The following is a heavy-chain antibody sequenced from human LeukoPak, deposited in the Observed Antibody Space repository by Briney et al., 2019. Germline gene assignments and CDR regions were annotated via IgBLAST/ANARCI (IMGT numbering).Heavy chain of an antibody. V-gene: IGHV1-8*01. CDR3: ARPGQPYYDYVWGSYTNFDY. Sequence: ASVTVSCKASGYTFTSYDINWVRQATGQGREWMGWMNPNSGNTGYAQKFQGRVTMTRNTSISTAYMELSSLRSEDTAVYYCARPGQPYYDYVWGSYTNFDYWGQGTLVTVSS. CDR2: MNPNSGNT. CDR1: GYTFTSYD. J-gene: IGHJ4*02. D-gene: IGHD3-16*01.